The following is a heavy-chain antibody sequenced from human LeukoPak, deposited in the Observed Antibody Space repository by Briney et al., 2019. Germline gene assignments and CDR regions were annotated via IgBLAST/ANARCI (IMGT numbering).Heavy chain of an antibody. J-gene: IGHJ4*02. CDR1: GDSISTGSYY. CDR3: ARVFDS. CDR2: IYHTGNT. Sequence: PSETLSLTCTVSGDSISTGSYYWGWIRQPPGKGLEWIGSIYHTGNTYYNPSLRSRATISVDTSKNHFSLKLNSVTAADSAVYYCARVFDSWGQGTLVTVSS. V-gene: IGHV4-39*07.